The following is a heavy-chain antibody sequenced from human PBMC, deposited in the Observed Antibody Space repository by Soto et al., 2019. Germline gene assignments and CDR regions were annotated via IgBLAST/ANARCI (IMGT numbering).Heavy chain of an antibody. V-gene: IGHV1-69*08. CDR2: INPILSTS. D-gene: IGHD3-10*01. J-gene: IGHJ4*02. CDR1: GDTFSFYS. Sequence: QVQLVQSGAEVKRPGSSVKVSCKASGDTFSFYSINWVRQAPGLGLEWMGRINPILSTSNYAQRFQGRVTMTADKSTSTAYMDLSSLRSEDTAIYYCATSYGSGYRAFDYWGQGALVTVSS. CDR3: ATSYGSGYRAFDY.